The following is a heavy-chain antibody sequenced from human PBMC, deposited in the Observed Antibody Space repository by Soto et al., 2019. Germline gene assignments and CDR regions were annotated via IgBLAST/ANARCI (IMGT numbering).Heavy chain of an antibody. D-gene: IGHD6-13*01. Sequence: SVKVSCKASGGTFSSYAISWVRQAPGQGLEWMGGIIPIFGTANYAQEFQGRVTITADESTSTAYMELSSLRSEDTAVYYCARVEVAAAGMYYFDYWGQGTLVTVSS. CDR3: ARVEVAAAGMYYFDY. CDR1: GGTFSSYA. V-gene: IGHV1-69*13. CDR2: IIPIFGTA. J-gene: IGHJ4*02.